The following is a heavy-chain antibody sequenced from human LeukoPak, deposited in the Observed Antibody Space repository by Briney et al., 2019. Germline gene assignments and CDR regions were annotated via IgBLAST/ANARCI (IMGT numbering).Heavy chain of an antibody. Sequence: ASVKVSCKASGYTFTSYGISWVRQAPGQGLEWMGWISAYNGNTIYAQKLQGRVTMTTDTSTSTAYMELRSLRSDDTAVYYCARAGYYYGSGSYYKGGYYYYYYMDVWGKGTTVTISS. D-gene: IGHD3-10*01. CDR3: ARAGYYYGSGSYYKGGYYYYYYMDV. CDR2: ISAYNGNT. CDR1: GYTFTSYG. V-gene: IGHV1-18*01. J-gene: IGHJ6*03.